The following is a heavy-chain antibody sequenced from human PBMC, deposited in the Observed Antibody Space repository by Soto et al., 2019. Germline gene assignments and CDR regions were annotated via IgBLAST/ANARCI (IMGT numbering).Heavy chain of an antibody. CDR1: GGSISSGDYY. CDR2: IYYSGST. J-gene: IGHJ4*02. D-gene: IGHD3-10*01. Sequence: QVQLQESGPGLVKPSQTLSLTCTVSGGSISSGDYYWSWIRQPPGKGLEWIGYIYYSGSTYYNPSLNSRVTISVDTSKNQFSLKLSSVTAADTAVYYWARELTPFRGGSGSYRYYFDYWGQGTLVTVSS. CDR3: ARELTPFRGGSGSYRYYFDY. V-gene: IGHV4-30-4*01.